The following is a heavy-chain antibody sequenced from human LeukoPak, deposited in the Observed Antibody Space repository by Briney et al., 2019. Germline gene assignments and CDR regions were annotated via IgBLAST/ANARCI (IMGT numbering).Heavy chain of an antibody. Sequence: GGSLRLSCAASGFTFSSYGMHWVRQAPGKGLGWVAVMWYDGSNKYYADSVKGRFTISRDNSKNTLYLQMNSLRAEDTAVYYCARGPYSSSWYPYYFDYWGQGTLVTVSS. CDR3: ARGPYSSSWYPYYFDY. CDR2: MWYDGSNK. CDR1: GFTFSSYG. J-gene: IGHJ4*02. D-gene: IGHD6-13*01. V-gene: IGHV3-33*01.